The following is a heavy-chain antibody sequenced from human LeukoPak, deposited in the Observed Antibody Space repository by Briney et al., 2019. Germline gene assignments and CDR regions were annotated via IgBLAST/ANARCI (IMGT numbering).Heavy chain of an antibody. D-gene: IGHD6-19*01. J-gene: IGHJ4*02. CDR3: AKDRREAVAGTTTYYFDC. CDR1: GFTFSSYA. CDR2: ISGSGGST. Sequence: AGGSLRLSCAASGFTFSSYAMSWVRQAPGKGLEWVSAISGSGGSTYYADSVKGRFTISRDNSKNTLYLQMNSLRAEDTAVYYCAKDRREAVAGTTTYYFDCWGQGTLVTVSS. V-gene: IGHV3-23*01.